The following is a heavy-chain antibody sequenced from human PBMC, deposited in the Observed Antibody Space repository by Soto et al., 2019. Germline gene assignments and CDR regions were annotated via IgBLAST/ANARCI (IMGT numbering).Heavy chain of an antibody. Sequence: QVQLVQSGAEVKKPGSSVKVSCKASGGTFSSYAISWVRQAPGQGLEWMGGIIPIFGTANYAQKFQGRVTITADESTSTAYMELSSLRSEDTAVYYCARGHPVGAMDSGYHFDYWGQGTLVTVSS. CDR2: IIPIFGTA. CDR3: ARGHPVGAMDSGYHFDY. CDR1: GGTFSSYA. V-gene: IGHV1-69*01. D-gene: IGHD1-26*01. J-gene: IGHJ4*02.